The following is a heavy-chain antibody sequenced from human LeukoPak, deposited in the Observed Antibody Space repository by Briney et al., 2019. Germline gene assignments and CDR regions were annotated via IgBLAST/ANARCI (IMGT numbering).Heavy chain of an antibody. CDR3: AREVRGVIAFDY. V-gene: IGHV3-21*01. CDR2: ISSSSSYI. Sequence: PGGSLRLSCAASGFTFSFFGMSWVRQAPGKGLEWVSSISSSSSYIYYADSVKGRFTISRDNAKNSLYLQMNSLRAEDAAVYYCAREVRGVIAFDYWGQGTLVTVSS. CDR1: GFTFSFFG. D-gene: IGHD3-10*01. J-gene: IGHJ4*02.